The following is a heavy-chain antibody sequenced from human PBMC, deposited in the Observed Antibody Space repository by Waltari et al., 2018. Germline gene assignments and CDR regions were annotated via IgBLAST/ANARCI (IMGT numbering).Heavy chain of an antibody. D-gene: IGHD4-17*01. CDR2: TYYRSKWYN. Sequence: QVQLQQSGPGLVKPSQTLSLTCAISGDSVSSNIAAWHWIRQSPMRGLEWLGTTYYRSKWYNEYAVSVKSQITINPDTSKNQFSLQLNSVTPEDTAVYYCARTPTHYGDYKDYWGQGTLVTVSS. CDR1: GDSVSSNIAA. V-gene: IGHV6-1*01. J-gene: IGHJ4*02. CDR3: ARTPTHYGDYKDY.